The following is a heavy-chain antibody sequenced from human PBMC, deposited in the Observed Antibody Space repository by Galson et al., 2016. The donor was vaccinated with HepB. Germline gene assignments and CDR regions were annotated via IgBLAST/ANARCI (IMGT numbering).Heavy chain of an antibody. CDR1: GFTFDEYG. V-gene: IGHV3-9*01. CDR3: AKGRGFYYYSMDV. D-gene: IGHD3-10*01. J-gene: IGHJ6*02. Sequence: SLRLSCAASGFTFDEYGMHWVRQAPGKGLEWVPGISWNSGSTGYADSVKGRFTISRDNAKNSLYLQMNSLRSDDTALYYCAKGRGFYYYSMDVWGQGTTVTVSS. CDR2: ISWNSGST.